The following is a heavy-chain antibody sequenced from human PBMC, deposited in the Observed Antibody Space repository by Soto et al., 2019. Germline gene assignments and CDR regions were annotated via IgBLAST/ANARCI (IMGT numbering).Heavy chain of an antibody. V-gene: IGHV3-23*04. J-gene: IGHJ4*02. CDR2: IPATGDRT. D-gene: IGHD1-1*01. CDR3: VREGARYGTVCFDW. CDR1: GLSFDREP. Sequence: EVQLVESGGGLVQPGWSLRIACVATGLSFDREPMSWVRQAPGKGLEWVAGIPATGDRTWHADSVRGRFTISRDNSKNSLYLQMNNLIVEDAAVYYCVREGARYGTVCFDWWGQGTLVTVSS.